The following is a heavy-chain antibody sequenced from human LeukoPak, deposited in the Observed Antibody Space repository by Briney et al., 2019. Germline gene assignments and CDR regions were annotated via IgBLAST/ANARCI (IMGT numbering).Heavy chain of an antibody. CDR1: GGSISSYY. V-gene: IGHV4-59*12. J-gene: IGHJ4*02. CDR3: ARVGDTSWYLDY. CDR2: IYYSGST. Sequence: PSETLSLTCTVSGGSISSYYWSWIRQPPGKGLEWIGYIYYSGSTNYNPSLKSRVTISVDTSKNQFSLKLSSVSAADTAVYYCARVGDTSWYLDYWGQGTQVTVSS. D-gene: IGHD4-17*01.